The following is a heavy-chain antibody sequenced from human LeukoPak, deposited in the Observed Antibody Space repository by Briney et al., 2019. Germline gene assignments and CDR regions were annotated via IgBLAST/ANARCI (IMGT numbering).Heavy chain of an antibody. V-gene: IGHV5-51*01. Sequence: GESLKISCKASGYNFANYWIGWVRQMPGIGLEWMGIMYPGDSDTRYSPSFQGQVTISAGKSITTVFLQWSSLKASDTAMYYCARQGSDYYGMDVWGQGTTVTVSS. J-gene: IGHJ6*02. CDR2: MYPGDSDT. CDR1: GYNFANYW. CDR3: ARQGSDYYGMDV.